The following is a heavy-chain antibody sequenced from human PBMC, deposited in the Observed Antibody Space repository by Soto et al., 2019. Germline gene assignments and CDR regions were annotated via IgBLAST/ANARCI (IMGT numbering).Heavy chain of an antibody. Sequence: QVQLVESGGGVVQPGMSLRLSCAASGFTFSTCGIHWVRQAPGKGLEWVAVISNDGSHKYYGDSVKGRFTISRDNSKNTVYLQMNSLRPEDAAVYYCAKDVKDYNIYGGSYDYRGQGTLVTVSS. D-gene: IGHD4-4*01. CDR1: GFTFSTCG. V-gene: IGHV3-30*18. CDR2: ISNDGSHK. J-gene: IGHJ4*02. CDR3: AKDVKDYNIYGGSYDY.